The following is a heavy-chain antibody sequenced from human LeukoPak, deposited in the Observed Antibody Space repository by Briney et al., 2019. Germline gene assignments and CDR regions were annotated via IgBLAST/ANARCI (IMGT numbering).Heavy chain of an antibody. Sequence: GASVKVSCKASGPTFTSYGISWVRQAPGQGLEWMRWISAYNGNTNYAQTLPRRVTMTTDTSTSPASMEMRSLRSDATAVYYCARGAGYCSSTSCYVFSHDYYYYGMDVWGQGTTVTVSS. CDR2: ISAYNGNT. CDR1: GPTFTSYG. V-gene: IGHV1-18*01. D-gene: IGHD2-2*01. J-gene: IGHJ6*02. CDR3: ARGAGYCSSTSCYVFSHDYYYYGMDV.